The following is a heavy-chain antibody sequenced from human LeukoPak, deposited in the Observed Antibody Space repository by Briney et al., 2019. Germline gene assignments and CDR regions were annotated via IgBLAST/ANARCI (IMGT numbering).Heavy chain of an antibody. J-gene: IGHJ6*02. CDR3: ARVTVPGEYYYYTMDV. CDR1: GFTFSSYG. V-gene: IGHV3-33*01. CDR2: IYYDGSNK. D-gene: IGHD2-2*01. Sequence: PGGSLRLSCAASGFTFSSYGRHWVRQAPGKGLEWVAVIYYDGSNKYYADSVKGRFTISRDNSKNTLYLQMNSLRAEDTAVYYCARVTVPGEYYYYTMDVWGQGTTVTVSS.